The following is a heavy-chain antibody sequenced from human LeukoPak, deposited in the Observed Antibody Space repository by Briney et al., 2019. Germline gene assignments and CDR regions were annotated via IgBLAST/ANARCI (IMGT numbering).Heavy chain of an antibody. Sequence: PGGPLEFSCAPSGLTFSRYWLSWAGRPPGKGLEWVANIKEDGSEKYYVDSVKGRFTISRDKAKKSLYLQMNSLRVEDTAVYYCAKLGDLFEFCGQGTLVTVSS. J-gene: IGHJ4*02. V-gene: IGHV3-7*01. CDR2: IKEDGSEK. D-gene: IGHD3-10*01. CDR1: GLTFSRYW. CDR3: AKLGDLFEF.